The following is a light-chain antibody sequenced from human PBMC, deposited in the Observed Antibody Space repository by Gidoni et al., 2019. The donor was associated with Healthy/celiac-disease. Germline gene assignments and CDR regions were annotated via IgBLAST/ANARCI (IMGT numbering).Light chain of an antibody. Sequence: QSVLTQPPSGSGAPGQRVTISCTGSSIGAGYDVPWYQQLPGTAPKVLIYGNKNRPSGVPDRFSGSKSGATASLAITGLQAEDEAEYHCQSYDSSLSGSVFGGGTKLTVL. CDR1: SIGAGYD. V-gene: IGLV1-40*01. CDR3: QSYDSSLSGSV. CDR2: GNK. J-gene: IGLJ3*02.